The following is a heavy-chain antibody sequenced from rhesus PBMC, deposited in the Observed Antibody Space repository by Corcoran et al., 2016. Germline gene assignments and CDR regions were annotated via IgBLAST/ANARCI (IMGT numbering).Heavy chain of an antibody. CDR1: GYPISSNY. V-gene: IGHV4-147*01. CDR2: IYGSTGST. CDR3: ARGTYSGYGDLYY. J-gene: IGHJ4*01. Sequence: QVQLQESGPGLVKPSETLSLTCAVSGYPISSNYWSWIRQPPGKGLEWIGYIYGSTGSTYYTPALKSRVTISTDTSKNQFSLKLSSVPAADTAVYYCARGTYSGYGDLYYWGQGVLVTVSS. D-gene: IGHD5-24*01.